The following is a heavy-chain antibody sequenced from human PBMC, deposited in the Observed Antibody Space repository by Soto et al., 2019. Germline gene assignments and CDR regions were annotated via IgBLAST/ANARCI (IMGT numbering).Heavy chain of an antibody. V-gene: IGHV2-70*01. CDR2: IDWDDDK. CDR1: GFSLITRGMC. CDR3: DRKKYYHDSSGYCNDY. Sequence: SGPTLVNPTQTLTLTCTFSGFSLITRGMCVTWIRQPPGKALEWLALIDWDDDKYYSTSLKTRLTISKDTSKNQVVLTMTNMDPVDTATYFCDRKKYYHDSSGYCNDYWGQGALVTVSS. J-gene: IGHJ4*02. D-gene: IGHD3-22*01.